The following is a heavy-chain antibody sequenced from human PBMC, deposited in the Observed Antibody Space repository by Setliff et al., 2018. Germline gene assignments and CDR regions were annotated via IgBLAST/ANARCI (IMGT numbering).Heavy chain of an antibody. J-gene: IGHJ4*02. CDR1: GGSFSGYY. V-gene: IGHV4-34*01. CDR2: INHSGST. CDR3: ARALPYYDILTGYYRTPPDY. Sequence: PSETLSLTCAVYGGSFSGYYWSWIRQPPGKGLEWIGEINHSGSTNYNPSLKSRVTISVDTSKNQFSLKLSSVTAADTAVYYCARALPYYDILTGYYRTPPDYWGQGTLVTVSS. D-gene: IGHD3-9*01.